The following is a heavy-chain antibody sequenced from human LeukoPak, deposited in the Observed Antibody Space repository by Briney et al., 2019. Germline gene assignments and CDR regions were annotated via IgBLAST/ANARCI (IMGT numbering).Heavy chain of an antibody. CDR3: ARGGGNCSSTSCWSYYYYYMDV. V-gene: IGHV1-18*01. CDR1: GYTFTSYG. Sequence: ASVKVSCKASGYTFTSYGITWVRQAPGQGLEWMGLISTYNGNTNYAQRLQGRVTMTTGTSTSTAYMELRSLRSDDTAVYYCARGGGNCSSTSCWSYYYYYMDVWDKGTTVTISS. J-gene: IGHJ6*03. CDR2: ISTYNGNT. D-gene: IGHD2-2*01.